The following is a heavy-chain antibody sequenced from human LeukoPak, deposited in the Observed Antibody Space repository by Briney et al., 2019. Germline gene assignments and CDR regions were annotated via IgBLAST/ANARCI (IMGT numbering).Heavy chain of an antibody. CDR3: AKGASGRCSGTICYALDY. J-gene: IGHJ4*02. V-gene: IGHV3-23*01. CDR1: GFTFSSYA. D-gene: IGHD2-2*01. Sequence: GGSLRLSCAASGFTFSSYAMSWVRQAPGKGLEWVSVISGSDTGTYYADSAKGRFTISRDNSKNTLYLQMNSLRAEDTAIYYCAKGASGRCSGTICYALDYWGQGTLVTVSS. CDR2: ISGSDTGT.